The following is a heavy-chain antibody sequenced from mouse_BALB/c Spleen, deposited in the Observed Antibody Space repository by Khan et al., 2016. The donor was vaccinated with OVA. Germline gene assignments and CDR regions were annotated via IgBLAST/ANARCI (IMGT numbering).Heavy chain of an antibody. CDR1: GYTFTSYT. D-gene: IGHD2-14*01. V-gene: IGHV1-4*01. J-gene: IGHJ3*01. CDR2: INPSNGYT. Sequence: QVQLKQSGAELARPGASVKMSCKASGYTFTSYTIHWIKLRPGQGLEWIGYINPSNGYTNYNQKFKDKATLTADKSSTTAYMQLRSLTSDASAVYNCVSDGAWYRNDGWFAYGGQGTLVTVSA. CDR3: VSDGAWYRNDGWFAY.